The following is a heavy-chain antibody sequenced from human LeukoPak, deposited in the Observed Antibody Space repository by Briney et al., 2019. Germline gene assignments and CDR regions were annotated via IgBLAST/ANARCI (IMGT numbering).Heavy chain of an antibody. Sequence: GGSLRLSCAASGFTFSTYAMNWVRQAPGKGLEWVGRIKSKTDGGTTDYAAPVKGRFTISRDDSKNTLYLQMNSLKTEDTAVYYCTTGDCSGGSCYDYWGQGTLVTVSS. CDR1: GFTFSTYA. CDR3: TTGDCSGGSCYDY. J-gene: IGHJ4*02. V-gene: IGHV3-15*01. D-gene: IGHD2-15*01. CDR2: IKSKTDGGTT.